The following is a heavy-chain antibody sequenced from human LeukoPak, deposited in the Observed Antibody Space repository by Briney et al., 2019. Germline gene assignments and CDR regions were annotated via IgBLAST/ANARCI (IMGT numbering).Heavy chain of an antibody. V-gene: IGHV1-69*01. CDR1: GGTFSSYA. CDR2: IIPIFGTA. D-gene: IGHD3-22*01. CDR3: ARDRGGYYSGI. J-gene: IGHJ4*02. Sequence: ASVKVSCKASGGTFSSYAVSWVRQAPGQGLEWMGGIIPIFGTANYAQKFQGRVTITADESTSTAYMELSSLRSEDTAVYYCARDRGGYYSGIWGQGTLVTVSS.